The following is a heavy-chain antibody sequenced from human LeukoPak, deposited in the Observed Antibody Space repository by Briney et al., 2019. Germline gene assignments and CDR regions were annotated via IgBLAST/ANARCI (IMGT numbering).Heavy chain of an antibody. CDR3: AKDNVASYGSGSYSPYFDY. Sequence: GGSLRLSCAASGFTFDDYAMHWVRHAPGKGLEWVSLISWDGGSTYYADSVKGRFTISRDNSKNFLYLQMNSLRAEDTALYYCAKDNVASYGSGSYSPYFDYWGQGTLVTVSS. V-gene: IGHV3-43D*03. CDR2: ISWDGGST. CDR1: GFTFDDYA. D-gene: IGHD3-10*01. J-gene: IGHJ4*02.